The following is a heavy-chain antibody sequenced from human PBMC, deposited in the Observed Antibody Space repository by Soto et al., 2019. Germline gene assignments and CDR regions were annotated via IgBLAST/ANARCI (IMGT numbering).Heavy chain of an antibody. CDR1: GDSISHYY. D-gene: IGHD3-10*01. J-gene: IGHJ4*02. V-gene: IGHV4-59*12. CDR3: ARDLRASGIDY. CDR2: FCCGGTT. Sequence: SETLSLTCTVSGDSISHYYWTWIRQSPGKGLEWLGFFCCGGTTTYNPSLNNRVAIFVDTSKNQFSLKLASVTAADSAVYYCARDLRASGIDYWGQGTLVTVSS.